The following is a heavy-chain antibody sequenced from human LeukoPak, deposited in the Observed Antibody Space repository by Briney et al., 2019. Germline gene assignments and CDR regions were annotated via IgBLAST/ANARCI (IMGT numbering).Heavy chain of an antibody. V-gene: IGHV3-74*01. CDR3: ARDQALSSDYGMDV. CDR1: GFTFSSYW. D-gene: IGHD3-10*01. CDR2: INSDGSST. J-gene: IGHJ6*02. Sequence: PGGSLRLSCAASGFTFSSYWMHWVRQAPGKGLVWVSRINSDGSSTSYADSVKGRFTISRDNAKNTLYLQMNSLRDEDTAVYYCARDQALSSDYGMDVWGQGTTVTVSS.